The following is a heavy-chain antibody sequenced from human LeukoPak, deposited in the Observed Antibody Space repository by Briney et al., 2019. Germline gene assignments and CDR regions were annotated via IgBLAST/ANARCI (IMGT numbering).Heavy chain of an antibody. CDR3: ARPQKETATITSVVAFDY. J-gene: IGHJ4*02. D-gene: IGHD5-24*01. CDR2: IYYSGTT. V-gene: IGHV4-39*01. CDR1: GGSISSSKYY. Sequence: SETLSLTCTVSGGSISSSKYYWGWIRQPPGKGLEWIGSIYYSGTTYYNPSLKRRVTISVDTSKNQFSLRLTSVTAADTAVYYCARPQKETATITSVVAFDYWGQGTLVTVSS.